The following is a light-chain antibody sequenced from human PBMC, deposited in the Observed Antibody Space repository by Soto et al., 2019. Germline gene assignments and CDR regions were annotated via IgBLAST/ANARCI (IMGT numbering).Light chain of an antibody. CDR1: QSINSF. CDR3: QQGRT. V-gene: IGKV1-39*01. J-gene: IGKJ1*01. CDR2: GAS. Sequence: DIQMTQSPSSLSASVGDRVTITCRASQSINSFLNWYQQKPGEDSRLLIYGASSLQSGVPSRFSGSGSGTDFTLTISSLQPEDFASYHCQQGRTFGQGTKVEIK.